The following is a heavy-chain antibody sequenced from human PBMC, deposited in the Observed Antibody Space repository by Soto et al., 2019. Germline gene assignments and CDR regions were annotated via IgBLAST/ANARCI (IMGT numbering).Heavy chain of an antibody. CDR1: GGSISSYY. D-gene: IGHD6-13*01. CDR2: IYYSGST. Sequence: SETLSLTCTVSGGSISSYYWSWIRQPPGKGLEWIGYIYYSGSTNYNPSLKSRVTISVDTSKNQFSLKLSSVTAADTAVYYCARDSHSSSRYSSSYARGNWFDPWGQGTLVTVSS. J-gene: IGHJ5*02. CDR3: ARDSHSSSRYSSSYARGNWFDP. V-gene: IGHV4-59*01.